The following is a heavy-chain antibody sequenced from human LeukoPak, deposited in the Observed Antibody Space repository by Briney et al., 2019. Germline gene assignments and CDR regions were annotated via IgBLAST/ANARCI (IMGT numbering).Heavy chain of an antibody. J-gene: IGHJ3*02. D-gene: IGHD3-3*01. CDR2: IRYDGSNK. CDR3: AKDTGSPADAITMEDNALDI. V-gene: IGHV3-30*02. Sequence: PGGSLRLSCAASGFTFSSYGMHWVRQAPGKGLEWVAFIRYDGSNKYYADSVKGRFTISRDNAKNSLYLQMESLRAEDTAVYYCAKDTGSPADAITMEDNALDIWGQGTMVTVSS. CDR1: GFTFSSYG.